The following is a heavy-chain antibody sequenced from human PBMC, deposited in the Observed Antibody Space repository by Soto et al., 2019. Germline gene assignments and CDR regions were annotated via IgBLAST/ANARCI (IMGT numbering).Heavy chain of an antibody. CDR1: GFTFSSFN. J-gene: IGHJ4*02. CDR3: ARRLGYWSGGSCPTEH. Sequence: EVQLVESGGGLVQPGGSLRLSCAASGFTFSSFNMNWVRQAPGKGLEWVSFVTSGGGTIYYADSVKGRFTLSRDNAKDSLYSQMNRLGGQGPAVYYCARRLGYWSGGSCPTEHWGQGTLVTVSS. D-gene: IGHD2-15*01. V-gene: IGHV3-48*01. CDR2: VTSGGGTI.